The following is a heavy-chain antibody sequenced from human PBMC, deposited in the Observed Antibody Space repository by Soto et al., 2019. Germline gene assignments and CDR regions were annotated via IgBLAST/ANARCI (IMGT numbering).Heavy chain of an antibody. Sequence: QVQLQESGPGLVKPSETLSLTCTVSGGPVSRGSYCWSWIRQPPGKGLEWIGYICHSGSTNSNPSLKSRVTLSVDTSKNPFSLNLNSVTAADTAVYYCTRAGDSVVVTAMDVWGQGTTVTFSS. J-gene: IGHJ6*02. CDR2: ICHSGST. D-gene: IGHD2-2*01. CDR1: GGPVSRGSYC. CDR3: TRAGDSVVVTAMDV. V-gene: IGHV4-61*01.